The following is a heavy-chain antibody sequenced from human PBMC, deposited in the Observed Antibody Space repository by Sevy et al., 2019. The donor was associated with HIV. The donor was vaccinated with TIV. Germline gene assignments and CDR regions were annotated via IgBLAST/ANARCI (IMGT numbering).Heavy chain of an antibody. CDR3: AKGGRTFYGMDV. V-gene: IGHV3-23*01. CDR1: GFTFSTYT. D-gene: IGHD2-15*01. CDR2: ISGSGGST. Sequence: GGSLRLSCAASGFTFSTYTMNWVRQAPGKGREWVSAISGSGGSTYYADSVEGRFTSSRDKSKNTVFLQMNSVRAEATAINFCAKGGRTFYGMDVWGQGTTVTVSS. J-gene: IGHJ6*02.